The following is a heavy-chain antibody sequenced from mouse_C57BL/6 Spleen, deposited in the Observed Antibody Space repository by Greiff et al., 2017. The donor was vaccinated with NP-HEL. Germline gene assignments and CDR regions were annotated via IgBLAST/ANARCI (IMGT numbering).Heavy chain of an antibody. CDR3: ARVPHYYGSSYFDY. Sequence: VQLQQSGPELVKPGASVKISCKASGYAFSSSWMNWVKQRPGKGLEWIGRIYPGDGDTNYNGKFKGKATLTADKSSSTAYLQLSSLTSEDSAVYFCARVPHYYGSSYFDYWGQGTTLTVSS. CDR2: IYPGDGDT. J-gene: IGHJ2*01. V-gene: IGHV1-82*01. D-gene: IGHD1-1*01. CDR1: GYAFSSSW.